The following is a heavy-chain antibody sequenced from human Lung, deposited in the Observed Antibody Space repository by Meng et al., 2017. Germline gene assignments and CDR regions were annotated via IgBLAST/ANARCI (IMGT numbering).Heavy chain of an antibody. J-gene: IGHJ4*02. V-gene: IGHV1-18*04. Sequence: QVHPVQSGAEVKKPGASVKVSCKSSDYTFTGYGVSWVRQAPGQGLEWMAWLGAHDGERSNAPRFRGRVTVTPDRLPATSFMELRNLRYDDTAVYYCARGTPGRSYSDFWGQETLSPSPQ. D-gene: IGHD3-10*01. CDR2: LGAHDGER. CDR3: ARGTPGRSYSDF. CDR1: DYTFTGYG.